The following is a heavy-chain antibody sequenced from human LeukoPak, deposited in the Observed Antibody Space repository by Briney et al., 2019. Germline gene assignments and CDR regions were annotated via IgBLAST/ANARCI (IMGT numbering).Heavy chain of an antibody. J-gene: IGHJ4*02. Sequence: SETLSLTCTVSGGSISSYYWSWIRQPAGKGLEWIGRIYTSGSTNYNPSPKSRVTMSVDTSKNQFSLKLSSVTAADTAVYYCARGQYYYDSSGTNLFDYWGQGTLVTVSS. CDR3: ARGQYYYDSSGTNLFDY. V-gene: IGHV4-4*07. CDR2: IYTSGST. D-gene: IGHD3-22*01. CDR1: GGSISSYY.